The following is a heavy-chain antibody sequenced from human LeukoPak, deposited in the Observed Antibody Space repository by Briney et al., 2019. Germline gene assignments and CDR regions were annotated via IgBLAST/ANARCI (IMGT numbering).Heavy chain of an antibody. Sequence: SETLSLTCTVSGGSISSVGYYWNWVRQPQGKGLEWIGYIYHSGSTYYNPSLKSRVTISVDTSKNQFSLKLSSVTAADTAVYYCARHVSGEGYYYYMDVRGKGTTVTVSS. D-gene: IGHD7-27*01. J-gene: IGHJ6*03. CDR3: ARHVSGEGYYYYMDV. CDR2: IYHSGST. V-gene: IGHV4-30-2*01. CDR1: GGSISSVGYY.